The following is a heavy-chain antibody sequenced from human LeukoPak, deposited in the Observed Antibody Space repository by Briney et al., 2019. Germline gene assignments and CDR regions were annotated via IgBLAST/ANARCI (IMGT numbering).Heavy chain of an antibody. Sequence: EASVKVSCKASGYTFTSYDINWVRQATGQGLEWMGWMNPNSGNTGYAQKFQGRVTMTRNTSISTAYMELSSLRSEDTAVYYCARVSPSWGGSGSYYNDDYWGQGTLVTVSS. J-gene: IGHJ4*02. V-gene: IGHV1-8*01. D-gene: IGHD3-10*01. CDR3: ARVSPSWGGSGSYYNDDY. CDR1: GYTFTSYD. CDR2: MNPNSGNT.